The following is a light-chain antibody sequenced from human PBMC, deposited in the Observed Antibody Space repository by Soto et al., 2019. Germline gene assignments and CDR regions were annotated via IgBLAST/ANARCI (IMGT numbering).Light chain of an antibody. CDR1: SSNIGSNP. J-gene: IGLJ2*01. V-gene: IGLV1-44*01. Sequence: QSVLTKPPSASGTPGQRVTISCSGSSSNIGSNPVHWYQQVPGTAPKLLIHNNNQRPSGVPARFSGSKSGTSASLAISGLQSEDEADYYCAAWDDSLNGVLFGGGTKVTVL. CDR3: AAWDDSLNGVL. CDR2: NNN.